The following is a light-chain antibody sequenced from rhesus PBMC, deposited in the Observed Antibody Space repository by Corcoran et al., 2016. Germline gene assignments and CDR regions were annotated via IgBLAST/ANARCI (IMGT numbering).Light chain of an antibody. V-gene: IGLV2S7*01. Sequence: QSAPTQPPSVSGSPGQSVTISCTGTSSDIGGYNYVSWYQQHPGKAPKLMIYGVSNRPSGVSDRFSGSKSGNTASLTISGLQAEDAADYYCCSSTTSSTDVFGSGTKLTVL. CDR2: GVS. J-gene: IGLJ6*01. CDR1: SSDIGGYNY. CDR3: CSSTTSSTDV.